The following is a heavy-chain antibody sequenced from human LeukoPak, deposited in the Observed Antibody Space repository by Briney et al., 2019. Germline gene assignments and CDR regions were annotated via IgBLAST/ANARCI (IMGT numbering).Heavy chain of an antibody. CDR1: GCTLTSYD. Sequence: ASVKVSCKASGCTLTSYDINWVRQATGQGLEWMGWMNPNSGNTGYAQKFQGRVTMTRNTSISPAYMELTSLRSEAPAVYSCARGGGITGTTYWGQGTLVTVSS. J-gene: IGHJ4*02. CDR3: ARGGGITGTTY. CDR2: MNPNSGNT. D-gene: IGHD1-7*01. V-gene: IGHV1-8*01.